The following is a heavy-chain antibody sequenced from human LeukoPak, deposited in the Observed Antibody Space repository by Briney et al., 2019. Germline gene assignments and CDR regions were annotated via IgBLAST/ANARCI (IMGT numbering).Heavy chain of an antibody. Sequence: PSETLSLTCTVSGGSISSGGYYWSWIRQHPGKGLEWIGYIYYSGSTNYNPSLKSRVTMSVDTSKNQFSLKLTSVTAADTAVYYCARGGLPRENWFDPWGQGTLVTVSS. CDR3: ARGGLPRENWFDP. J-gene: IGHJ5*02. CDR1: GGSISSGGYY. CDR2: IYYSGST. V-gene: IGHV4-61*08. D-gene: IGHD3/OR15-3a*01.